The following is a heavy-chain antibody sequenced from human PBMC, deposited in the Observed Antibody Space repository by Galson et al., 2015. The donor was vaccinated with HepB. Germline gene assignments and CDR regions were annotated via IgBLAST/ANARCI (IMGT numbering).Heavy chain of an antibody. CDR1: GFTFSRYS. Sequence: SLRLSCAASGFTFSRYSMNWVRQAPGTGLEWVSSISTRSSYIIYADSVKGRFTISRDDAKNSVFLQMNILRAEDMAVYFCARGPVEGSRYYEWFRGDSFDIWGQGTMVIVSS. V-gene: IGHV3-21*01. J-gene: IGHJ3*02. CDR2: ISTRSSYI. D-gene: IGHD3-9*01. CDR3: ARGPVEGSRYYEWFRGDSFDI.